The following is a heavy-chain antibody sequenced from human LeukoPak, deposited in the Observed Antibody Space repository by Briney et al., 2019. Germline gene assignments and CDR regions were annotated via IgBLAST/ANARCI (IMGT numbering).Heavy chain of an antibody. D-gene: IGHD3-22*01. V-gene: IGHV1-46*01. CDR3: ARDPNYYDSSGYQFDP. Sequence: ASVKVSCKASGYTFTGYYMHWVRQAPGQGLEWMGIINPSGGSTSYAQKFQGRVTMTRDMSTSTVYMELSSLRSEDTAVYYCARDPNYYDSSGYQFDPWGQGTLVTVSS. CDR1: GYTFTGYY. CDR2: INPSGGST. J-gene: IGHJ5*02.